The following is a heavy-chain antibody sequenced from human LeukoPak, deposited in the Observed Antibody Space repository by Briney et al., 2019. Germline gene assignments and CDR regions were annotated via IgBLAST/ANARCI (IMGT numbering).Heavy chain of an antibody. J-gene: IGHJ6*02. CDR3: ARERGTYYGSGTDSGMDV. V-gene: IGHV4-39*07. CDR1: GGSISSSSYY. D-gene: IGHD3-10*01. Sequence: PSETLSLTCTVSGGSISSSSYYWGWIRQPPGKGLEWIGSIYYSGSTYYNPSLKSRVTISVDTSKNQFSLKLSSVTAADTAVYYCARERGTYYGSGTDSGMDVWGQGTTVTVSS. CDR2: IYYSGST.